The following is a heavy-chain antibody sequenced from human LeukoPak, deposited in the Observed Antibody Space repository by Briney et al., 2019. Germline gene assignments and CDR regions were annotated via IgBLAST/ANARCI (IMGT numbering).Heavy chain of an antibody. CDR1: GYTFTSYG. D-gene: IGHD3-22*01. V-gene: IGHV1-18*01. J-gene: IGHJ6*02. CDR2: ISAYNGNT. Sequence: ASVKVSCKASGYTFTSYGISWVRQAPGQGLEWMGWISAYNGNTNYAQKLQGRVTMTTDTSTSTAYMELRSLRSDDTAVYYCARGAYYYDSSGLNYYYHGMDVWGQGTTVTVSS. CDR3: ARGAYYYDSSGLNYYYHGMDV.